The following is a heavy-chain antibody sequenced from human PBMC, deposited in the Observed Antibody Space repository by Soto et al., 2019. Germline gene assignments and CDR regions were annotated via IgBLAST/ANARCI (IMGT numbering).Heavy chain of an antibody. CDR1: GFTFSSYG. Sequence: GGSLRLSCAASGFTFSSYGMHWVRQAPGKGLEWVAVISYDGSNKYYADSVKGRFTISRDNSKNTLYLQMNSLRAEDTAVYYCAKDAADIAVAENYYYYGMDVWGQGTTVTVSS. J-gene: IGHJ6*02. CDR3: AKDAADIAVAENYYYYGMDV. V-gene: IGHV3-30*18. D-gene: IGHD6-19*01. CDR2: ISYDGSNK.